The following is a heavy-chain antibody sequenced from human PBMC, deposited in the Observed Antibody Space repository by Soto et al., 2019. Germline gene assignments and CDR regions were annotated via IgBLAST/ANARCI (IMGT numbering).Heavy chain of an antibody. CDR2: ISGSGSTI. J-gene: IGHJ4*02. V-gene: IGHV3-11*01. Sequence: PGGSLRLSCAASGFTFRDYYMTWIRQTPGKGLEWVSYISGSGSTIYYADSVKGRFTISRDNAKNSLYLQMNNLTAEDPAVYYCARDPGPGWYSCYAAGYRGPGILVTVSS. D-gene: IGHD5-12*01. CDR3: ARDPGPGWYSCYAAGY. CDR1: GFTFRDYY.